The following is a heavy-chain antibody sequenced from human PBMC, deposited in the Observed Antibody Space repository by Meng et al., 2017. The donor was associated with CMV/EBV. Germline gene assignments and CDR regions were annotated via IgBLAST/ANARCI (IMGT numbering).Heavy chain of an antibody. CDR2: IYYSGST. Sequence: GSLRLSCTVSGGSISSYYWSWIRQPPGKGLEWIGYIYYSGSTNYNPSLKSRVTISADTSKNQFSLKLSSVTAADTAVYYCARVFPRRSDYYYYYYGMDVWGQGTTVTVSS. CDR3: ARVFPRRSDYYYYYYGMDV. J-gene: IGHJ6*02. CDR1: GGSISSYY. V-gene: IGHV4-59*12. D-gene: IGHD3-3*01.